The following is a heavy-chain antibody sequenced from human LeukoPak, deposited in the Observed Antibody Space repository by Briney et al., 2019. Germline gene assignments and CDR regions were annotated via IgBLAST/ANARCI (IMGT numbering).Heavy chain of an antibody. J-gene: IGHJ4*02. D-gene: IGHD2-15*01. CDR2: TNYDGSDR. Sequence: GGSLRLSCAASGFTFRNYAMYWVRQAPGKGLEWVAFTNYDGSDRCYADSVKGRFTVSRDNPKNTLYLQMNSLRTEDTAVYYCAKDLPDRYSLAYWGQGTMVTVPS. CDR3: AKDLPDRYSLAY. V-gene: IGHV3-30*02. CDR1: GFTFRNYA.